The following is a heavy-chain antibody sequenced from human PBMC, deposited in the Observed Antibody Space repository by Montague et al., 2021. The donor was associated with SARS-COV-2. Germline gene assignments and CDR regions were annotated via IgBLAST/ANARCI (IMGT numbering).Heavy chain of an antibody. CDR3: ARRAQWQLGWYFDL. V-gene: IGHV4-39*01. CDR1: GGSISSGTYY. CDR2: INYSGKT. D-gene: IGHD6-19*01. Sequence: SETLSLTCTVSGGSISSGTYYWGWVRQPPGKGLEWIGTINYSGKTYYNPSLKSRATISVDTSKNQFSLKVTSVTAADTAVYYYARRAQWQLGWYFDLWGRGSLVTVSS. J-gene: IGHJ2*01.